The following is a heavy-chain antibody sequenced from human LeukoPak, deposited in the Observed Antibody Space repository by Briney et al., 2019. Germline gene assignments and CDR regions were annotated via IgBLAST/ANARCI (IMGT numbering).Heavy chain of an antibody. CDR2: ISNNGGYT. V-gene: IGHV3-23*01. CDR3: AKGRSSGWYDNWFDP. J-gene: IGHJ5*02. D-gene: IGHD6-19*01. CDR1: GFTFSSSA. Sequence: PGGSLRLSCAASGFTFSSSAMSWVRQAPGKGLEWVSAISNNGGYTYYADSVQGRFTISRDNSKSTLCLQMNSLRAEDTAVYYCAKGRSSGWYDNWFDPWGQGTLVTVSS.